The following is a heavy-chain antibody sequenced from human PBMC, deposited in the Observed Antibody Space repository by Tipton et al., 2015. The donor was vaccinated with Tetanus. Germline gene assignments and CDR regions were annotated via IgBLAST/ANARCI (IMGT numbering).Heavy chain of an antibody. CDR3: ATDYFDTSGSPFDI. CDR2: INPSTGDT. CDR1: GYTFTGYY. J-gene: IGHJ3*02. D-gene: IGHD3-22*01. Sequence: QSGPEVKKPGASVKVSCKASGYTFTGYYIHWVRQAPGQGLEWMGYINPSTGDTHYAQGFQGRVTLTSDTSISTAYMELVRLRSDDTAVYYCATDYFDTSGSPFDIWGQGTMVIVSS. V-gene: IGHV1-2*02.